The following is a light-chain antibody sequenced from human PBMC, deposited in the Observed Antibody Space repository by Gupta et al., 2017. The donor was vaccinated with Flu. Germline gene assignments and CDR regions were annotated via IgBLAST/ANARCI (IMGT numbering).Light chain of an antibody. CDR1: QSLRSN. CDR2: GAS. V-gene: IGKV3-15*01. CDR3: QQYNTWPSLT. J-gene: IGKJ4*01. Sequence: EIVMTQSPDTLSVSPGERATLSCRASQSLRSNLVWYQQKPGQAPRLLIYGASTRATGIPARFSGSGSVTEFTLTISSLQSEDSSVYYCQQYNTWPSLTFGGGTKVEIK.